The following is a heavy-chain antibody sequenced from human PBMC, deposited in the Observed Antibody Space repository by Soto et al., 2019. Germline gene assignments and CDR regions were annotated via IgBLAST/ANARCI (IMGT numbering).Heavy chain of an antibody. CDR1: GFTFSNYA. D-gene: IGHD2-21*02. CDR2: ISSSSSTI. J-gene: IGHJ4*02. CDR3: ARGCGGDCYSVDY. V-gene: IGHV3-48*02. Sequence: GGSLRLSCAATGFTFSNYAMTWVRQAPGKGLEWVSYISSSSSTIYYADSVKGRFTISRDNAKNSLYLQMNSLRDEDTAVYYCARGCGGDCYSVDYWGQGTLVTVSS.